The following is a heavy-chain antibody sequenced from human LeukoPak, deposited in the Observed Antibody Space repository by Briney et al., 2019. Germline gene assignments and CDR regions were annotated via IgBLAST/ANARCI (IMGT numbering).Heavy chain of an antibody. CDR1: GFSFSSYS. Sequence: GSLRLSCAASGFSFSSYSMNWVRQAPGKGLEWISYISSGSGSRHFADSVNGRFTISRDNAKNSLYLQMNSLRAEDTAVYYCARGSLSKDFDYWGQGTLVTVSS. J-gene: IGHJ4*02. V-gene: IGHV3-48*01. CDR3: ARGSLSKDFDY. CDR2: ISSGSGSR. D-gene: IGHD2-15*01.